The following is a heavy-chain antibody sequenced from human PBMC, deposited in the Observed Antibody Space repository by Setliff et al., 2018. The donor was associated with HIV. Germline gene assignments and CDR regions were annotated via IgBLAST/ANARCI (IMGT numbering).Heavy chain of an antibody. CDR3: ARRRIQHWGYWYFDL. CDR1: GYTFTGYY. J-gene: IGHJ2*01. D-gene: IGHD5-18*01. Sequence: ASVKVSCKASGYTFTGYYMHWVRQAPGQGLEWMGRINPNSGGTNYAQKFQGRVTMTRDTSISTAYMELSRLRSDDTAVYYCARRRIQHWGYWYFDLWGRGTLVT. CDR2: INPNSGGT. V-gene: IGHV1-2*06.